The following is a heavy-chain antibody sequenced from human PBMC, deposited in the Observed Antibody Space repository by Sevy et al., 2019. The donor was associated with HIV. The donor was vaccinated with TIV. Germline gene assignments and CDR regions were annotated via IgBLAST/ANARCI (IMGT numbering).Heavy chain of an antibody. CDR3: TAGCSGSSCPIGY. V-gene: IGHV3-15*01. Sequence: GGSLRLSCAASGFTFSNAGMSWVRQAPGKGLEWVGRIKSKTDGGTTDYAAPVKGRFTISRDDSKNTLYLQMNSLKTEDTAVYYCTAGCSGSSCPIGYWGQGTLVTVSS. J-gene: IGHJ4*02. CDR2: IKSKTDGGTT. CDR1: GFTFSNAG. D-gene: IGHD1-26*01.